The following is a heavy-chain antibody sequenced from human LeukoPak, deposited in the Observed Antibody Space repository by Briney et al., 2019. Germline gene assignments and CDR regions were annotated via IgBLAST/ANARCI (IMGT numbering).Heavy chain of an antibody. CDR2: ISGSGGST. V-gene: IGHV3-23*01. CDR1: GFTFSSDA. CDR3: AKLYYYDSSGYHMHAFDI. Sequence: GGSLRLSCAVSGFTFSSDAMSWVRQAPGKGLEWVSAISGSGGSTYYADSVKGRFTISRDNSKNTLYLQMNSLRAEDTAVYYCAKLYYYDSSGYHMHAFDIWGQGTMVTVSS. D-gene: IGHD3-22*01. J-gene: IGHJ3*02.